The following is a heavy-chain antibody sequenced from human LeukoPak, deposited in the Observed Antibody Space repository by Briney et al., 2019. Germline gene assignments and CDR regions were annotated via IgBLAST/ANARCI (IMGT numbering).Heavy chain of an antibody. V-gene: IGHV4-34*01. CDR2: ISHTEGT. CDR3: ARIRCGHSGSVCYNH. Sequence: SETLSLTCGVFGVSINDYYWSWIRQSPGKGLEWIGEISHTEGTRYNPSLESRVTMSVGTSENQLSLKLIFVTAADTAVYYCARIRCGHSGSVCYNHWGLGTLVTVSP. CDR1: GVSINDYY. D-gene: IGHD2-21*01. J-gene: IGHJ4*02.